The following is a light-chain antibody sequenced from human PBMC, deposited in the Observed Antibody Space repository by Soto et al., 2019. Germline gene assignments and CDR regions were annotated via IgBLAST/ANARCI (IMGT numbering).Light chain of an antibody. J-gene: IGKJ4*01. V-gene: IGKV1-5*03. CDR3: QQYSGYLLT. CDR2: KSS. Sequence: DIQMTQSPSTLSASVGDRVTITFRASQSISTWLAWYQQKPGKAPKLLIYKSSNLESWVPSRFSGSGSGTEFTLTTSGLQPDDFAAYYCQQYSGYLLTCGGGTMVEIK. CDR1: QSISTW.